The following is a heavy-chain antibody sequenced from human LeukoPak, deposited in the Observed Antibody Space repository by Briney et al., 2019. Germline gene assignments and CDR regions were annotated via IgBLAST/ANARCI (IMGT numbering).Heavy chain of an antibody. D-gene: IGHD3-16*01. J-gene: IGHJ4*02. CDR1: GYKFTDDY. Sequence: GASVKVSCKASGYKFTDDYMHWVRQAPGQGLEFMGWINPDSGFTNYAQKFKGRVTMTRDTSISTAYLEVRSLTSDDTAVYYCAPTAEAYTCRWKVWGQGTLVTVSS. CDR3: APTAEAYTCRWKV. V-gene: IGHV1-2*02. CDR2: INPDSGFT.